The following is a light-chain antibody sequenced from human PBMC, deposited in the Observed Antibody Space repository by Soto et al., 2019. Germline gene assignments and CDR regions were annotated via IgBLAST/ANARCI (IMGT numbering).Light chain of an antibody. Sequence: DIRMTQSPSSLSASVGDSVTIICRGSQSVSTRVAWYQQKPGKAPKVLIYDASSWAGGVPSRFTGSGSGTEFTLTISSLQPDDFATYYCQQYNSYSLITFGQGTRLEIK. V-gene: IGKV1-5*02. CDR1: QSVSTR. CDR3: QQYNSYSLIT. J-gene: IGKJ5*01. CDR2: DAS.